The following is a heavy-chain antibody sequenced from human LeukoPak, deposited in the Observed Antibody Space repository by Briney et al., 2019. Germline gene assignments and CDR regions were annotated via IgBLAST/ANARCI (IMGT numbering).Heavy chain of an antibody. CDR2: IYYSGST. Sequence: SETLSLTCTVSGGSISSSSYYWGWIRQPPGKGLEWIGSIYYSGSTYYNPSLKSRVTISVDTSKNQFSLKLSSVTAADTAVYYCARENSSTTEYFDYWGQGTLVTVSS. V-gene: IGHV4-39*07. CDR1: GGSISSSSYY. CDR3: ARENSSTTEYFDY. J-gene: IGHJ4*02. D-gene: IGHD6-13*01.